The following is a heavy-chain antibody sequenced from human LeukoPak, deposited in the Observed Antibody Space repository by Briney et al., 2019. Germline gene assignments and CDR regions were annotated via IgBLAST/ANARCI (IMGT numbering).Heavy chain of an antibody. CDR3: ARDLVTVTKGFDI. D-gene: IGHD4-17*01. CDR1: DDSFSSHY. CDR2: ISYIGST. V-gene: IGHV4-59*11. Sequence: SETLSLTCAVSDDSFSSHYCTWIRQPPGKGLEWIGYISYIGSTNYNPSLKSRVTISIDTSRNQFSLRLSSVTAADTAVYYCARDLVTVTKGFDIWGQGTMVSVSS. J-gene: IGHJ3*02.